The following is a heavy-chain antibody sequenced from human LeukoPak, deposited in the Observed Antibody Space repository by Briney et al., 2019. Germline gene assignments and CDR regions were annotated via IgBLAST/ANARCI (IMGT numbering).Heavy chain of an antibody. V-gene: IGHV1-2*02. CDR3: ARDAIAAAGTQLPYYYYYMDV. CDR1: GYTFTGYY. J-gene: IGHJ6*03. D-gene: IGHD6-13*01. Sequence: ASVKVSCKASGYTFTGYYIHWVRQAPGQGLEWMGRINPNSGGTKYAQKFQDRVTMTRDTSISTAYMELSRLRSDDTAVYYCARDAIAAAGTQLPYYYYYMDVWGKGTTVTISS. CDR2: INPNSGGT.